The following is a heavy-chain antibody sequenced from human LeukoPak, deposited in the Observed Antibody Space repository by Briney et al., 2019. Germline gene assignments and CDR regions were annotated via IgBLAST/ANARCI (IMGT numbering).Heavy chain of an antibody. CDR2: VWSDGSNK. D-gene: IGHD3-16*01. CDR1: GFTFNNYA. V-gene: IGHV3-33*01. CDR3: ARDWGDGTLWFTFDY. J-gene: IGHJ4*02. Sequence: GGSLRLSCAASGFTFNNYAMHWVRQAPGKGLEWVAIVWSDGSNKYYADSVKGRFTISRDKSKNTVYLQMNSLRAEDTAVYYCARDWGDGTLWFTFDYWGQGTLVTVSS.